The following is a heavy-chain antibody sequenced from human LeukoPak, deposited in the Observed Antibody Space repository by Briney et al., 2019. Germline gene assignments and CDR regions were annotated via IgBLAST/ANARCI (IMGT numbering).Heavy chain of an antibody. D-gene: IGHD6-6*01. CDR3: ARDSWYSSSSMVWYYYGMDV. V-gene: IGHV4-34*01. CDR1: GGSFSGYY. CDR2: INHSGST. Sequence: SETLSLTCAIYGGSFSGYYRSWIRQPPGKGLEWIGEINHSGSTNYDPSLKSRVTISVDTSKNQFSLKLSSVTAADTAVYYCARDSWYSSSSMVWYYYGMDVWGQGTTVTVSS. J-gene: IGHJ6*02.